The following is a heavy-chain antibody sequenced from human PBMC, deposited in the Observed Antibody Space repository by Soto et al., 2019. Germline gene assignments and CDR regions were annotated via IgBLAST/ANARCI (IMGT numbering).Heavy chain of an antibody. V-gene: IGHV2-26*01. Sequence: QVTLKEPGPVLVKPTETLTLRCTVSGLSITDSEMGVSWIRQPPGQPLEWLAHIDSSGEKSYRTFLKSRLAISKDTSKSQIVLTMTNMDPADTATYYCARRHLAVAVSPWFDPWGQGIPVSVSS. D-gene: IGHD6-19*01. J-gene: IGHJ5*02. CDR3: ARRHLAVAVSPWFDP. CDR2: IDSSGEK. CDR1: GLSITDSEMG.